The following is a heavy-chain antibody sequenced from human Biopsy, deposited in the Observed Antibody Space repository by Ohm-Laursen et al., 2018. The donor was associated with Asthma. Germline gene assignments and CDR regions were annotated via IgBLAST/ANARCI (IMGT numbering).Heavy chain of an antibody. J-gene: IGHJ6*02. V-gene: IGHV3-9*01. CDR3: ARDFGAGDSDGDDLTLTHYYGMDV. Sequence: SLRLSCAASGFSLDDYAMYWVRQAPGKGLEWVSVISWNSGHISYADSVKGRFTISRDTAKNSLYLQMNNLRVEDTAFYYCARDFGAGDSDGDDLTLTHYYGMDVWGQGTTVTVSS. D-gene: IGHD4-17*01. CDR2: ISWNSGHI. CDR1: GFSLDDYA.